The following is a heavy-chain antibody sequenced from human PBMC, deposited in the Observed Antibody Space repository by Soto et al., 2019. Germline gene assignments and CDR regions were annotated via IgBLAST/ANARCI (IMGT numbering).Heavy chain of an antibody. Sequence: SETLSLTCAVYGGSFSGYYWSWTRQPPGKGLEWIGEINHSGSTNYNPSLKSRVTISVDTSKNQFSLKLSSVTAADTAVYYCARTLLGLGSGSYYPPWFDPRGQGTLVTVSS. CDR2: INHSGST. V-gene: IGHV4-34*01. J-gene: IGHJ5*02. CDR1: GGSFSGYY. CDR3: ARTLLGLGSGSYYPPWFDP. D-gene: IGHD3-10*01.